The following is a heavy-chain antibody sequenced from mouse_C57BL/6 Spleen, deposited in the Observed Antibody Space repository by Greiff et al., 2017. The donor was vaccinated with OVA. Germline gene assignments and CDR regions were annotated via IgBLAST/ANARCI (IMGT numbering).Heavy chain of an antibody. J-gene: IGHJ2*01. V-gene: IGHV1-64*01. D-gene: IGHD1-1*01. CDR1: GYTFTSYW. Sequence: QVQLQQPGAELVKPGASVKLSCKASGYTFTSYWMHWVKQRPGQGLEWIGMIHPNSGSTNYNEKFKSKATLTVDKSSSTAYMQLSSLTSEDSAVYYCAREDYGRETYFDYWGQGTTLTVSS. CDR3: AREDYGRETYFDY. CDR2: IHPNSGST.